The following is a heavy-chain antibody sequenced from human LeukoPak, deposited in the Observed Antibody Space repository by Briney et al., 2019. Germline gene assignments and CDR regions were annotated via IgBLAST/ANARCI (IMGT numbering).Heavy chain of an antibody. CDR1: GFTFSSYS. CDR3: ARGPPNGQAFDY. CDR2: ISSSSSPI. V-gene: IGHV3-48*01. D-gene: IGHD2-8*01. Sequence: PGGSLRLSCAGSGFTFSSYSMNWVRQAPGKGLEWVSYISSSSSPIYYADSVKGRFTISRDNAKNSLYLQMNSLRAEDTAVYYCARGPPNGQAFDYWGQGTLVSVSS. J-gene: IGHJ4*02.